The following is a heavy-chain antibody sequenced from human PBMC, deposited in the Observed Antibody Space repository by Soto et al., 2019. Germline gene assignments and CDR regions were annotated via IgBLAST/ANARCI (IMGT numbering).Heavy chain of an antibody. V-gene: IGHV3-74*01. CDR3: ARSYQLLSTFDI. D-gene: IGHD2-2*01. CDR2: INSDGSST. Sequence: EVQLVETGGALVQPGGSLRLSCAASGFTFSSYWMHWVRQAPGKGLVWVSRINSDGSSTSYADSVKGRLTISRDNAKNTLYLQMSSLRAEDTAVYYCARSYQLLSTFDIWGQGTMVTVSS. J-gene: IGHJ3*02. CDR1: GFTFSSYW.